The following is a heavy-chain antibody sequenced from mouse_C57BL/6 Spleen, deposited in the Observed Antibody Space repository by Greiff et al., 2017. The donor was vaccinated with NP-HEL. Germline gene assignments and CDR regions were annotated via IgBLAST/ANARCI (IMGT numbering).Heavy chain of an antibody. J-gene: IGHJ4*01. D-gene: IGHD2-1*01. CDR2: IYPGDGDT. Sequence: VQLQQSGAELVKPGASVKISCKASGYAFSSYWMNWVKQRPGKGLEWIGQIYPGDGDTNYNGKFKGKATLTAGKASSTAYMQLSSLTSEDSAVYFCARAGYGNYYAMDYWGQGTSVTVSS. CDR1: GYAFSSYW. CDR3: ARAGYGNYYAMDY. V-gene: IGHV1-80*01.